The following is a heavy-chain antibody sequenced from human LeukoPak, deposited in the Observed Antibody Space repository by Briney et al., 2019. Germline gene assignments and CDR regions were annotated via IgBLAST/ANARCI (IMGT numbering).Heavy chain of an antibody. CDR3: GRNMPSGFYDY. CDR1: GGSISSSNYY. Sequence: SETLSLTCTVSGGSISSSNYYWGWIRQPPGKGLEWIGSIYYSGITYYNPSLKSRVTISLDTSKNQFSLKLSSVTAADTAVYYCGRNMPSGFYDYWGQGTLVTVSS. CDR2: IYYSGIT. V-gene: IGHV4-39*07. J-gene: IGHJ4*02. D-gene: IGHD3-22*01.